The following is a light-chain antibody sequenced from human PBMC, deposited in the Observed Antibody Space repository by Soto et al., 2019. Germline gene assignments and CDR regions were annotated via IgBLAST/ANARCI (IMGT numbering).Light chain of an antibody. CDR3: HQYDNLSQT. CDR1: HDIRDH. V-gene: IGKV1-33*01. J-gene: IGKJ3*01. Sequence: IQMPQSPSSLSASVGDRVTLTCQASHDIRDHLTWYQQKPGKPPKLPIYDASNLQTGVPSRFSGSGSGTDFTFTISSLQPEDIATYFCHQYDNLSQTFGPGTKVDI. CDR2: DAS.